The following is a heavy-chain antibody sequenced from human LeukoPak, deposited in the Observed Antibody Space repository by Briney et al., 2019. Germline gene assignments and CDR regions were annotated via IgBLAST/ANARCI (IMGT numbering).Heavy chain of an antibody. CDR1: GGSISSSSYY. V-gene: IGHV4-39*01. CDR3: ARPDHDCGDYVGWFDP. CDR2: IYYSGST. D-gene: IGHD4-17*01. Sequence: SETLSLTCTVSGGSISSSSYYWGWIRQPPGKGLEWIGSIYYSGSTYYNPSLKSRVTISVDTSKNQFSLKLSSVTAADTAVYYCARPDHDCGDYVGWFDPWGQGTLVTVSS. J-gene: IGHJ5*02.